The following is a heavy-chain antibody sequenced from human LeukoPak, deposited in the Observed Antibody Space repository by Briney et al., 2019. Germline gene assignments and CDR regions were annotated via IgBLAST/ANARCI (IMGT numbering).Heavy chain of an antibody. J-gene: IGHJ4*02. CDR2: IMPDGSEQ. V-gene: IGHV3-7*03. CDR3: AKGKRYPDY. Sequence: GSLRLSCAASGFTFSNYWMTWVRQAPGKGLECVAHIMPDGSEQDYVDSVKGRFTISRDNAKNSLYLQMNSLRAEDTAVYYCAKGKRYPDYWGQGTLVTVSS. D-gene: IGHD1-1*01. CDR1: GFTFSNYW.